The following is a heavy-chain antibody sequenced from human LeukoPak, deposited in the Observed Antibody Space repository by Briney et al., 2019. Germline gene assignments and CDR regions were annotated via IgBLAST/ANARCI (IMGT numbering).Heavy chain of an antibody. CDR1: GFTFSSYG. D-gene: IGHD6-6*01. Sequence: GGSLRLSCAASGFTFSSYGMHWVRQAPGKGLEWVAFIRYDGGNKYYADSVKGRFTISRDNSKNTLYLQMNSLRAEDTAVYYCAKGPQYSSSYYYYYYMDVWGKGTTVTVSS. J-gene: IGHJ6*03. V-gene: IGHV3-30*02. CDR3: AKGPQYSSSYYYYYYMDV. CDR2: IRYDGGNK.